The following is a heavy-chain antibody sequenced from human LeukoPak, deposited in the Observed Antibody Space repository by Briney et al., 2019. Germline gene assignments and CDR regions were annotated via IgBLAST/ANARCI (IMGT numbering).Heavy chain of an antibody. CDR1: GYTFTAYY. Sequence: ASVKVSCKASGYTFTAYYMHWVRQAPGQVLEWMGWINPNSGGTNYAQNFQGRVTMTRDTSISTAYMELSRLRSDDTAVYYCAGGRHYCSSSSCYRGNLDDAFDIWGQGTMVAVSS. CDR3: AGGRHYCSSSSCYRGNLDDAFDI. J-gene: IGHJ3*02. V-gene: IGHV1-2*02. D-gene: IGHD2-2*02. CDR2: INPNSGGT.